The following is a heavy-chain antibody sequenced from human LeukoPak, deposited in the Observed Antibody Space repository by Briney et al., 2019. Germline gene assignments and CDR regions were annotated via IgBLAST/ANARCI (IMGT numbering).Heavy chain of an antibody. Sequence: GGSLILSCAASGFTFGIYAMSSARQAPGEGLEWVSAISSSGGSTYYADSVKGRFTISRDNSKDTLYLQMNSLRAEDTAVYYCAVGLTTVTTRTSYWGQGTLVTVSS. CDR3: AVGLTTVTTRTSY. CDR1: GFTFGIYA. J-gene: IGHJ4*02. V-gene: IGHV3-23*01. D-gene: IGHD4-17*01. CDR2: ISSSGGST.